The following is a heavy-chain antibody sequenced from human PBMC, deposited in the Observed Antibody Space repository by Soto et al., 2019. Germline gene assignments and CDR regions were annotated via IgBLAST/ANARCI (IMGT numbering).Heavy chain of an antibody. CDR1: GFTFSSYA. V-gene: IGHV3-30-3*01. Sequence: QVQLVESGGGVVQPGRSLRLSCAASGFTFSSYAMHWVRQAPGKGLEWVAVISYDGSNKYYADSVKGRFTISRDNSKNTLYLQMNSLRAEDTAVYYCARGTLVGATEEDYWGQGTLVTVSS. J-gene: IGHJ4*02. D-gene: IGHD1-26*01. CDR3: ARGTLVGATEEDY. CDR2: ISYDGSNK.